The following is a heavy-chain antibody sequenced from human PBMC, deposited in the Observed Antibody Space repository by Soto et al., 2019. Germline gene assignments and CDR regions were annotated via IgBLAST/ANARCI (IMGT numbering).Heavy chain of an antibody. D-gene: IGHD6-19*01. V-gene: IGHV1-24*01. CDR3: ATFQWPDPYYYYGMDV. CDR1: GYTLTELS. Sequence: ASVKVSCKVSGYTLTELSMHWVRQAPGKGLEWMGGFDPEDGETIYAQKFQGRVTMTEDTSTDTAYMELSSLRSEDTAVYYCATFQWPDPYYYYGMDVWGQGTTVTVSS. J-gene: IGHJ6*02. CDR2: FDPEDGET.